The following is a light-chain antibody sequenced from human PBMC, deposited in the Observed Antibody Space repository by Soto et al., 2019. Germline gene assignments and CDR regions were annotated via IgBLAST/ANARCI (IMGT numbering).Light chain of an antibody. J-gene: IGKJ4*01. V-gene: IGKV3-15*01. CDR2: GAS. CDR3: QQRSNWPRT. CDR1: QSISNN. Sequence: EILTTPSPATLTLSPGERPPPSCRASQSISNNLAWYQQQPGQTHRLLIYGASTTATGIPARFSGSGTGTEFTLTISSLQSEEFAVYYCQQRSNWPRTVGGGTKVDIK.